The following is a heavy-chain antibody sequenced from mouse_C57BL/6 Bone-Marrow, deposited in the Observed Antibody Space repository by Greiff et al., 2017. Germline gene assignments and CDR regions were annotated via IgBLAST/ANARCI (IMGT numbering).Heavy chain of an antibody. Sequence: VQLLQSGAELVRPGSSVKLSCKASGYTFTSYWMDWVKQRPGQGLEWIANIYPSDSDTHYNQKFKDQATLSVDKSTSKAYMQLSSLTSEDSAVYYVACGGKYYYSSLYWYFDVWGTGTTVTVSS. CDR1: GYTFTSYW. V-gene: IGHV1-61*01. D-gene: IGHD1-1*01. CDR3: ACGGKYYYSSLYWYFDV. CDR2: IYPSDSDT. J-gene: IGHJ1*03.